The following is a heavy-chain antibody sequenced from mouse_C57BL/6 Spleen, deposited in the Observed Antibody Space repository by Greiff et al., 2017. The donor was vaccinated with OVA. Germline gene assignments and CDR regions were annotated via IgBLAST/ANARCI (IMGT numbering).Heavy chain of an antibody. V-gene: IGHV2-5*01. Sequence: VKLMESGPGLVQPSQSLSITCTVSGFSFTSYGVHWVRQSPGKGLEWLGVIWRGGSTDYNAAFMSRLSITKDNSKSQVFFKMNSLQADDTAIYYCAKNRDDYGGGGYAMDYWGQGTSVTVSS. CDR2: IWRGGST. CDR1: GFSFTSYG. J-gene: IGHJ4*01. CDR3: AKNRDDYGGGGYAMDY. D-gene: IGHD2-4*01.